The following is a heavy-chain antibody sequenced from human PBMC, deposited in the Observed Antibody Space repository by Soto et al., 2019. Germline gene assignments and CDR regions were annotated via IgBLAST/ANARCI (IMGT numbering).Heavy chain of an antibody. V-gene: IGHV4-61*08. J-gene: IGHJ4*02. CDR2: INHSGST. Sequence: PSETLSLTCAVSGGSISGGVYTWSWIRPPPGTGLEWIVEINHSGSTNYNPSLKHRLTNSVDTSKNQSSLKLTSVTTADTAVYYCARDKSTGLFDYWGQGTLVTVSS. D-gene: IGHD2-8*02. CDR3: ARDKSTGLFDY. CDR1: GGSISGGVYT.